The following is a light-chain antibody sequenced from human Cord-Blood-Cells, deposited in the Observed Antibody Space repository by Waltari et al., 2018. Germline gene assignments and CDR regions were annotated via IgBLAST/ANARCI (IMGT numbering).Light chain of an antibody. CDR2: EGS. CDR3: CSYAGSSTWV. Sequence: QSALTQPASVSGSPGQSLTISCTGTSSDVGSNNLVSWYQQHPGKATKLVIYEGSKRHSGVFNRFSGSKSGNTASLTLAGIEAEDEADYYCCSYAGSSTWVFGGGTKLTVL. J-gene: IGLJ3*02. CDR1: SSDVGSNNL. V-gene: IGLV2-23*01.